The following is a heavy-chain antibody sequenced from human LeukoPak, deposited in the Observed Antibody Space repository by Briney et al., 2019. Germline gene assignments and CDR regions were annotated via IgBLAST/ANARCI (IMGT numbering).Heavy chain of an antibody. CDR1: GYTFTGYY. V-gene: IGHV1-2*02. CDR2: INPNSGDT. D-gene: IGHD5-18*01. J-gene: IGHJ4*02. CDR3: ARDRSPAPGRSYGRGHFDY. Sequence: GESLKISCKGSGYTFTGYYMHWVRQAPGQGLGWMGWINPNSGDTNYAQKFQGRVTMTRDTSINTAYMELSRLRSDDTAVYYCARDRSPAPGRSYGRGHFDYWGQGTLVTVSS.